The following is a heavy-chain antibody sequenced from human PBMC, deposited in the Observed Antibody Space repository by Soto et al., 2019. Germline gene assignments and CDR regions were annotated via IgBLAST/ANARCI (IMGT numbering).Heavy chain of an antibody. CDR3: ARIPGSDYSDPQDY. CDR2: VTHSGSP. Sequence: SETLSLTCAVYGGSFSGYHWTWIRQPPGRGLDWIGEVTHSGSPNYNPSLKSRVTVSVDTSKNQFSLTLSSVTAADTAVYYCARIPGSDYSDPQDYWGQGTLVTVSS. J-gene: IGHJ4*02. CDR1: GGSFSGYH. V-gene: IGHV4-34*01. D-gene: IGHD4-17*01.